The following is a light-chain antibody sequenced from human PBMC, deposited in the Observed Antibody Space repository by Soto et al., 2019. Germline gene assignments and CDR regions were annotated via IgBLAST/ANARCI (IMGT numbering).Light chain of an antibody. J-gene: IGKJ4*01. Sequence: DIQMTQSPSSVSASVGDRVTITCRASQGISNSLVWYQQQPGKAPKLLIYAASSLQNGFPSRFSGSGSGADFTLTISGLEPEDFAIYYCQQTNSYPPTFGGGTKVHIK. CDR3: QQTNSYPPT. CDR1: QGISNS. CDR2: AAS. V-gene: IGKV1-12*01.